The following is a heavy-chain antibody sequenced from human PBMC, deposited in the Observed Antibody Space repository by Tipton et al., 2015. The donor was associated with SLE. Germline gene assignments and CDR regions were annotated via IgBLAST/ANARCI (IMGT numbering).Heavy chain of an antibody. CDR2: INHSGST. Sequence: TLSLTCAVYGGSFSGYYWSWFRQPPGKGLEWIGEINHSGSTNYNPSLKSRVTMSVDTSKKQFSLKLSSVTAADTAVYYCARGGELGRGYWYFDLWGRGTLVTVSS. CDR3: ARGGELGRGYWYFDL. D-gene: IGHD7-27*01. V-gene: IGHV4-34*01. CDR1: GGSFSGYY. J-gene: IGHJ2*01.